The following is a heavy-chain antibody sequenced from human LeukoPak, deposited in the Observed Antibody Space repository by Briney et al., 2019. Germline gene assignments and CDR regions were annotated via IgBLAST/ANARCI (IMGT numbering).Heavy chain of an antibody. CDR2: IKQDGTDK. Sequence: GGSLRLSCVASGFIFSNYWMTWVRQAPGKGLEWVANIKQDGTDKYYVDSVKGRFTISRDNAKNSLFLQMNSLRAEDTAVYYCARGEAFCDYWGQGALVTVSP. CDR3: ARGEAFCDY. CDR1: GFIFSNYW. V-gene: IGHV3-7*05. J-gene: IGHJ4*02.